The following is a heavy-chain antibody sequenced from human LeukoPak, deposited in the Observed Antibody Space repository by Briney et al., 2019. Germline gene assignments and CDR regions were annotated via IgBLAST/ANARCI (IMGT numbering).Heavy chain of an antibody. CDR3: AALYDSSGYYAFDP. CDR1: GFTLSSYS. V-gene: IGHV3-21*01. J-gene: IGHJ5*02. CDR2: ISSSSSYI. D-gene: IGHD3-22*01. Sequence: GGSLRLSCAASGFTLSSYSMNWVRQAPGKGLEWVSSISSSSSYIYYADSVKGRFTISRDNAKNSLYLQMNSLRAEDTAVYYCAALYDSSGYYAFDPWGQGTLVTVSS.